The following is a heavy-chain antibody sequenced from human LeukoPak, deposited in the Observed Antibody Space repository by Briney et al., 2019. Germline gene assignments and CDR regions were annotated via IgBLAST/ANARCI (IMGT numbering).Heavy chain of an antibody. D-gene: IGHD3-16*02. J-gene: IGHJ4*02. CDR3: ARDLGSDDVWGSYHSYYFDY. Sequence: GSLRLSCAASGFTFSNYGMTWVRQAPGKGLEWVSTIVGSDGDTYYTDSVKGRFTISRDNAKNSLYLQMNSLRAEDTAVYYCARDLGSDDVWGSYHSYYFDYWGQGTPVTVSS. CDR1: GFTFSNYG. V-gene: IGHV3-21*04. CDR2: IVGSDGDT.